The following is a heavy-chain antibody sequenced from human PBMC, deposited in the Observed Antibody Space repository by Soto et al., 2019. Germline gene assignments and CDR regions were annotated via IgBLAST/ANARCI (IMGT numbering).Heavy chain of an antibody. Sequence: SETLSLTCTVSGGSVSSGSYYWSWIRQPPGKGLEWIGYIYYSGSTNYNPSLKSRVTISVDTSKNQFSLKLSSVTAADTAVYYWAGEGRGKGRYFDWSVNWFDPWGQGTLVTVSS. J-gene: IGHJ5*02. V-gene: IGHV4-61*01. CDR1: GGSVSSGSYY. CDR2: IYYSGST. CDR3: AGEGRGKGRYFDWSVNWFDP. D-gene: IGHD3-9*01.